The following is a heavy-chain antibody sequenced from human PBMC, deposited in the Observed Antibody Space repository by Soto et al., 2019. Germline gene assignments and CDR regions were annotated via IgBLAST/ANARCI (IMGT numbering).Heavy chain of an antibody. D-gene: IGHD3-10*02. CDR3: ANRMFFHVTPYYFYGMDV. CDR2: IYWDDDR. Sequence: QITLRESGPTLVKPTQTLTLTCTLSGFSLNTKGVVVGWIRQPPGKALEWLALIYWDDDRRYSSSLNSRLTITKDTSKNQVVLTMTNMDPVDTATYYCANRMFFHVTPYYFYGMDVWGQWTTVTVS. J-gene: IGHJ6*02. V-gene: IGHV2-5*02. CDR1: GFSLNTKGVV.